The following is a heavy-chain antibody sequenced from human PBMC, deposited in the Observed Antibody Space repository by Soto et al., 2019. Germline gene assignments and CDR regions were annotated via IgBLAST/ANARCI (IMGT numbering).Heavy chain of an antibody. CDR3: ARGDSTDCSNGVCSFFYYYGMDV. Sequence: ASVKVSCKASGYSFADYHIHWVRQAPGQGLEWLGRINPKSGGTSTAQKFQGWVTMTTDTSISTASMELTRLTSDDTAIYYCARGDSTDCSNGVCSFFYYYGMDVWGQGTTVTVSS. CDR2: INPKSGGT. CDR1: GYSFADYH. D-gene: IGHD2-8*01. V-gene: IGHV1-2*04. J-gene: IGHJ6*02.